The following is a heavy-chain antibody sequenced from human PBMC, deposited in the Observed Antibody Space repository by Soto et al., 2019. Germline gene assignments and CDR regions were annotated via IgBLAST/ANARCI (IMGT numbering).Heavy chain of an antibody. Sequence: QLQLQESGPGLVKPSETLSLTCTVSGASVVSSNYFWAWIRRPPGKGLEWIGTFLYGESPYYNPSLQSRVSISVDTSTNQFSLRLSSVTAADTAVYYCARHALRSWRWDYWGQGTLVTVSS. D-gene: IGHD4-17*01. J-gene: IGHJ4*02. CDR1: GASVVSSNYF. V-gene: IGHV4-39*01. CDR2: FLYGESP. CDR3: ARHALRSWRWDY.